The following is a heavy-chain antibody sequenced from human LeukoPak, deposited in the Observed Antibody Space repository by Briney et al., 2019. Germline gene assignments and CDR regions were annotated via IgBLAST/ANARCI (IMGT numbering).Heavy chain of an antibody. J-gene: IGHJ4*02. CDR3: ARHTGGWGSFDY. Sequence: SETLSLICTVSGGSIRSYYWSWIRQPPGKGLEWIGYIYYSGSTNYNPSLKSRVTISVDTSKNQFSLKLSSVTAADTAVYYCARHTGGWGSFDYWGQGTLVTVSS. CDR1: GGSIRSYY. D-gene: IGHD7-27*01. V-gene: IGHV4-59*08. CDR2: IYYSGST.